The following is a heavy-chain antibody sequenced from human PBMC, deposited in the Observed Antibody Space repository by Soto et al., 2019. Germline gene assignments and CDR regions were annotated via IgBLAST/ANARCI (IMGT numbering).Heavy chain of an antibody. CDR3: AALYSSGWYVLF. CDR1: GASIRTYF. CDR2: ISYSGST. V-gene: IGHV4-59*01. Sequence: PSETLPLTCSVSGASIRTYFWSWIRQPPGKGLEWIGYISYSGSTTYYNPSLKSRVTMSADTSKNQFSLRLNSVTAADTAVYYCAALYSSGWYVLFWGQGTLVTVSS. J-gene: IGHJ4*02. D-gene: IGHD6-19*01.